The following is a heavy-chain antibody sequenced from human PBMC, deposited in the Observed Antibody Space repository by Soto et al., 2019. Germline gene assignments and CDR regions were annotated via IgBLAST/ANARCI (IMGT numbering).Heavy chain of an antibody. CDR3: ARLGEYGGNDSSYYGMDV. CDR1: GFTFSTYW. V-gene: IGHV3-7*04. Sequence: GSLRLSCAASGFTFSTYWMTWVRQAPGKGLEWVANIKKDASDKYYVDSVKGRFTISRDNAVNSLYLQMNSLRAEDAAVYFCARLGEYGGNDSSYYGMDVWGPGTTVTASS. D-gene: IGHD4-17*01. CDR2: IKKDASDK. J-gene: IGHJ6*02.